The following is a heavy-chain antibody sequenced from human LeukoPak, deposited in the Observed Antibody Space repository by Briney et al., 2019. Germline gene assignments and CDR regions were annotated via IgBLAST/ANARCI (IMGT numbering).Heavy chain of an antibody. V-gene: IGHV1-2*02. CDR3: ARDGWRSVDV. CDR2: INPNSGGT. D-gene: IGHD3-10*01. Sequence: GESLKISCKASGYTFTGYYMHWVRQAPGQGLEWMGWINPNSGGTNYAQKFQGRVTMTRDTSISTAYTELSRLRSDDTAVYYCARDGWRSVDVWGKGTTVTVSS. J-gene: IGHJ6*04. CDR1: GYTFTGYY.